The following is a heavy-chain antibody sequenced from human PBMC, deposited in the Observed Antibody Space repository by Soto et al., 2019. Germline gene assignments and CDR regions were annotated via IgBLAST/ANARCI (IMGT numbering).Heavy chain of an antibody. Sequence: ASVKVSCKASGYTFTGYYMHWVRQATGQGLEWMGWMNPNSGNTGYAQKFQGRVTMTRNTSISTAYMELSSLRSEDTAVYYCASISHYTMIGYYYGMDVWGQGTTVTVSS. V-gene: IGHV1-8*02. D-gene: IGHD3-10*02. CDR1: GYTFTGYY. CDR2: MNPNSGNT. J-gene: IGHJ6*02. CDR3: ASISHYTMIGYYYGMDV.